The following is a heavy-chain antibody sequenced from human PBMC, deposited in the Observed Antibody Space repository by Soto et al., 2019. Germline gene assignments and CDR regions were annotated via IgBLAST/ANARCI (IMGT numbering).Heavy chain of an antibody. J-gene: IGHJ6*02. V-gene: IGHV4-30-4*01. CDR1: GDSIISGDYY. CDR2: IYYSGDT. CDR3: ARVPDV. Sequence: SETLSLTCTVSGDSIISGDYYWSWIRQTPGKGLEWIGYIYYSGDTNYNPSPKSRVIISVDTSKNQFSLELSSVTAADTAVYYCARVPDVWGQGTTVTVSS.